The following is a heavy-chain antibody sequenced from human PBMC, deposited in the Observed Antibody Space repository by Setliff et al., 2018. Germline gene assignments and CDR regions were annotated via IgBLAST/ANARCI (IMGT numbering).Heavy chain of an antibody. CDR1: GVTIGGNNYYY. CDR3: ARDVTGTYNGRLEY. Sequence: PSETLSLTCSLSGVTIGGNNYYYWAWIRQPPGKGLEWIGTISYSGGVFYNPSLKSRVAISADTSRIQFSLKLRSVTAADTAVYYCARDVTGTYNGRLEYWGLGTLVTVSS. J-gene: IGHJ4*02. CDR2: ISYSGGV. V-gene: IGHV4-39*07. D-gene: IGHD1-1*01.